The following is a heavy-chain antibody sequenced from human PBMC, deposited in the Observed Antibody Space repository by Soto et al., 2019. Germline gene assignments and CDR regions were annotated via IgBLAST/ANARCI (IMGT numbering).Heavy chain of an antibody. V-gene: IGHV1-18*01. CDR1: GYTFTIYG. CDR2: ISPDNGNT. D-gene: IGHD5-12*01. CDR3: ARALGYSGYAGMDV. Sequence: QVQLVQSGGEVKKPGASVKVSCKASGYTFTIYGINWVRQAPGQGLEWMGWISPDNGNTNYAQKLQGRVTMTTDISTSTAYMELRSLISDDTAVYYCARALGYSGYAGMDVWGQGTTVTVSS. J-gene: IGHJ6*02.